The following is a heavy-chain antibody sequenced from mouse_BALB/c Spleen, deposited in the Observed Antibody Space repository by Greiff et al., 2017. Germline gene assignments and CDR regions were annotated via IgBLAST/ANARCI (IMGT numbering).Heavy chain of an antibody. Sequence: DVHLVESGGGLVKPGGSLKLSCAASGFTFSSYAMSWVRQTPEKRLEWVATISSGGSYTYYPDSVKGRFTISRDNAKNTLYLQMSSLRSEDTAMYYCARQYDYDDGAWFAYWGQGTLVTVSA. V-gene: IGHV5-9-3*01. J-gene: IGHJ3*01. D-gene: IGHD2-4*01. CDR2: ISSGGSYT. CDR1: GFTFSSYA. CDR3: ARQYDYDDGAWFAY.